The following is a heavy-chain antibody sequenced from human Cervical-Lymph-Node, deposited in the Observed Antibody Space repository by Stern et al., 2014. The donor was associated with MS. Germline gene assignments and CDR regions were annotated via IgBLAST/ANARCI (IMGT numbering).Heavy chain of an antibody. D-gene: IGHD4-17*01. V-gene: IGHV1-8*01. CDR2: VNPNSGNT. Sequence: VQLEESGAEVKKPGASVKVSCKASGYTFTNYDINWVRQATGQGLEWMGWVNPNSGNTAYAQKFQGRVTMTRDTSISTAYMELSSLRPEDTAVYYCARSDYGDWDSWGQGTLVTVSS. CDR3: ARSDYGDWDS. J-gene: IGHJ4*02. CDR1: GYTFTNYD.